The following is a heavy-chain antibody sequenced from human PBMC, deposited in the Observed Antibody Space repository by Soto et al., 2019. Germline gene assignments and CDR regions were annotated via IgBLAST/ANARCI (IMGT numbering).Heavy chain of an antibody. D-gene: IGHD5-12*01. V-gene: IGHV4-59*01. CDR1: GGSISSYY. Sequence: ETLSLTCTVSGGSISSYYWSWIRQPPGKGLEWIGYIYYSGSINYNPSLKSRVTISVDTSKNQFSLKLSSVTAADTAVYYCARAEGDGYHPYYFDYWGQGTLVTVSS. CDR2: IYYSGSI. CDR3: ARAEGDGYHPYYFDY. J-gene: IGHJ4*02.